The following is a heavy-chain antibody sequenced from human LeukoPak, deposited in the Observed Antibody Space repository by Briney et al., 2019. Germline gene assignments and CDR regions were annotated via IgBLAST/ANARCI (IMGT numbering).Heavy chain of an antibody. D-gene: IGHD4-17*01. V-gene: IGHV3-23*01. CDR1: GFTFSSYS. J-gene: IGHJ1*01. CDR3: AKDDYGDYTEYFQH. Sequence: GRSLRLSCAASGFTFSSYSMTWVRRAPGTGLEWVSGISGSGGTTNYADSVKGRFTISRDNAKNTLYLQMNSLRAEDTAVYYCAKDDYGDYTEYFQHWGQGTLVTVSS. CDR2: ISGSGGTT.